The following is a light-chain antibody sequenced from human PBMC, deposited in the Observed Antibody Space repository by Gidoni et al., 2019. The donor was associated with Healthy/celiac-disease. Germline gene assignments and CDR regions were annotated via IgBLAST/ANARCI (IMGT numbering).Light chain of an antibody. CDR3: QQSYSTPRLT. Sequence: DIQMTQSPSSLSASVGDRVTITCRARQSSSSYLNWYQQKPGQAPKLLIYAAFSLQSGVPSRFSGSGSGTYFTLTISSLQPEDFATYYCQQSYSTPRLTFGGGTKVEIK. CDR2: AAF. J-gene: IGKJ4*01. CDR1: QSSSSY. V-gene: IGKV1-39*01.